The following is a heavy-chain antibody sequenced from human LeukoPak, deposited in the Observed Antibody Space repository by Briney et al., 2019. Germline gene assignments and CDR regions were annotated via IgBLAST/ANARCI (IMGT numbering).Heavy chain of an antibody. CDR2: MSPHSGNT. CDR3: SRGDY. Sequence: GASVKVSCKASGYTFTSYDINWARQAPGQGLEWMGWMSPHSGNTGYAQKIHGRVTLTRNTATSTAYMELRSLRSEHTAVYYCSRGDYWGQGTLVTVSS. J-gene: IGHJ4*02. V-gene: IGHV1-8*01. CDR1: GYTFTSYD.